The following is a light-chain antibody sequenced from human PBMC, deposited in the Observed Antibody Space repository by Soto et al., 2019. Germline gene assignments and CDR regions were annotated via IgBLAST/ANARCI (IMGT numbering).Light chain of an antibody. CDR1: SSDVGGYNY. CDR2: DVS. V-gene: IGLV2-11*01. Sequence: QSALTQPRSVSGSPGQSVTISCTGTSSDVGGYNYVSWYQQHPGKAPKLMIYDVSKRPSGVPDRVSGSKSGNTASLTISGLLAEDEADYYCCSYAGSYTKVFGGGTKLTVL. J-gene: IGLJ2*01. CDR3: CSYAGSYTKV.